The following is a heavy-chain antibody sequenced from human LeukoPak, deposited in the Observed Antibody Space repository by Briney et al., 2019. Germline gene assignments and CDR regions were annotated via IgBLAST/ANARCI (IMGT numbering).Heavy chain of an antibody. Sequence: ASVKVPCKASGGTFSSYAISWVRQAPGQGLEWMGGIIPIFGTANYAQKFQGRVTITADKSTSTAYMELSSLRSEDTAVYYCARWNYYGSGRYYYYYYMDVWGKGTTVTVSS. CDR2: IIPIFGTA. D-gene: IGHD3-10*01. CDR3: ARWNYYGSGRYYYYYYMDV. J-gene: IGHJ6*03. V-gene: IGHV1-69*06. CDR1: GGTFSSYA.